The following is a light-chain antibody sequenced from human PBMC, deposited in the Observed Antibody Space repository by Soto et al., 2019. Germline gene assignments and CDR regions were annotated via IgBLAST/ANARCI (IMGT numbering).Light chain of an antibody. CDR2: EVS. CDR3: SSYAGNNYFV. CDR1: SSDVGAYNY. J-gene: IGLJ1*01. V-gene: IGLV2-8*01. Sequence: QSVLTQPPSASGSPGQSVTISCTGTSSDVGAYNYVSWYQQHPGKAPKLMIYEVSQRPSGVPDRFSGSKSGNTASLTVSGLQAEDEADYYCSSYAGNNYFVFGHGTKVTVL.